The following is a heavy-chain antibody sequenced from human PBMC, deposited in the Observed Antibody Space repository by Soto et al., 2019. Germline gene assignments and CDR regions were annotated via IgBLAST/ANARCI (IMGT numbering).Heavy chain of an antibody. Sequence: SETLSLTCTVSGGSISSSSYYWGWIRQPPGKGLEWIGSIYYSGSTYYNPSLKSRVTISVDTSKNQFSLKLSSVTAADTAVYYCARPWYSNYYFDYWGQGTLVTVSS. CDR1: GGSISSSSYY. D-gene: IGHD4-4*01. V-gene: IGHV4-39*01. CDR3: ARPWYSNYYFDY. J-gene: IGHJ4*02. CDR2: IYYSGST.